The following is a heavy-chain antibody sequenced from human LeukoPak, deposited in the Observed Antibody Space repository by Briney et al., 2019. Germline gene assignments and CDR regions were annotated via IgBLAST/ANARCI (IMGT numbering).Heavy chain of an antibody. CDR1: GGSISSYY. D-gene: IGHD3-22*01. J-gene: IGHJ4*02. Sequence: PSETLSPTCTVSGGSISSYYWSWIRQPAGKGLEWIGRIYTSGSTNYNPSLKSRVTMSVDTSKNQFSLKLSSVTAADTAVYYCAREIFVPSLYDSSGYPDYWGQGTLVTVSS. V-gene: IGHV4-4*07. CDR3: AREIFVPSLYDSSGYPDY. CDR2: IYTSGST.